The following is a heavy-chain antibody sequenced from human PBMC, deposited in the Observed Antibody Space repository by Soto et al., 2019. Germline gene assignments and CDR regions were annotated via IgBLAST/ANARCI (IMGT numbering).Heavy chain of an antibody. Sequence: GGSLRLSCAASGFTFSSYAMHWVRQAPGKGLEWGAVISNDGSSKYYADSVKGRFTIPRDNSKNTLYLQMNSLRAEDTAVYYCAREEYDYVWGTYHYNPHYFDNWGQGTLVTVSS. V-gene: IGHV3-30-3*01. CDR3: AREEYDYVWGTYHYNPHYFDN. J-gene: IGHJ4*02. CDR2: ISNDGSSK. D-gene: IGHD3-16*02. CDR1: GFTFSSYA.